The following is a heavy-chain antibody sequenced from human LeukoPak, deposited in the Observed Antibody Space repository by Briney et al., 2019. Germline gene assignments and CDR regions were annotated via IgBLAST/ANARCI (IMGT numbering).Heavy chain of an antibody. D-gene: IGHD2/OR15-2a*01. Sequence: SETLSLTCAVYGGSFSGYYWSWIRQPPGKGLEWIGEINHSGSTNYNPSLKSRVTISVDTSKNQFSLKLSSVTAADTAVYYCARTESYNSAAYNPTWGQGTLVTVSS. J-gene: IGHJ5*02. V-gene: IGHV4-34*01. CDR1: GGSFSGYY. CDR2: INHSGST. CDR3: ARTESYNSAAYNPT.